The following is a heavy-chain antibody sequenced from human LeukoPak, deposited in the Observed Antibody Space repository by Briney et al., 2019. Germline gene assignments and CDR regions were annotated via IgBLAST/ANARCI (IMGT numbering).Heavy chain of an antibody. CDR1: GFTFSSYW. CDR3: ARRPYDSTSYFGDPLDH. CDR2: ISGGGGST. Sequence: GGSLRLSCAASGFTFSSYWMHWVRQVPKKGLVWVSRISGGGGSTTYADSVRGRFTISRDNAKNTLYLQMNSLRAEDTAVYYCARRPYDSTSYFGDPLDHWGQGTLVTVSS. V-gene: IGHV3-74*01. D-gene: IGHD3-10*01. J-gene: IGHJ4*02.